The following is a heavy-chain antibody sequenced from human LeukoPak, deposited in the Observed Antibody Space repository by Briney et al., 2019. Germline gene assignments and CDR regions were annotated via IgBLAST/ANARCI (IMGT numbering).Heavy chain of an antibody. CDR1: GFTFTTYW. V-gene: IGHV3-9*03. Sequence: PGGSLRLSCAASGFTFTTYWMSWVRQLPGKGLEWVSGISWNSGSIGYADSVKGRFTISRDNAKNSLYLQMNSLRAEDMALYYCAKGGDYYDRPIDYWGRGTLVTVSS. D-gene: IGHD3-22*01. CDR3: AKGGDYYDRPIDY. J-gene: IGHJ4*02. CDR2: ISWNSGSI.